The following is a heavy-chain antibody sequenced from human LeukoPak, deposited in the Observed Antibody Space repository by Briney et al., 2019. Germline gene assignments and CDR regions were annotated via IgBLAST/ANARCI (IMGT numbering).Heavy chain of an antibody. CDR2: INPNSGGT. V-gene: IGHV1-2*02. CDR1: GYTFTGYY. Sequence: GASVKVSCKASGYTFTGYYMHWVRQAPGQGLEWMGWINPNSGGTNYAQKFRGRVTMTRDTSISTAYMELSRLRSDDTAVYYCARGDYGDFYGMDVWGQGTTVTVSS. J-gene: IGHJ6*02. CDR3: ARGDYGDFYGMDV. D-gene: IGHD4-17*01.